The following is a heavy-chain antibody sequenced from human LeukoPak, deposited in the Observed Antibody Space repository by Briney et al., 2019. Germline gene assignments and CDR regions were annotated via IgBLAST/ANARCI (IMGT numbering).Heavy chain of an antibody. J-gene: IGHJ4*02. CDR2: VNPNSGDA. D-gene: IGHD5-18*01. Sequence: ASVKVSCKASGYTFTVHYIHWARQAPGQGPEWMGWVNPNSGDANYPQKFQGRVTMTRDTSISTAYMEMSSLRSDDTAVYFCARDKGSGYLPFDFWGQGTLVTVSS. V-gene: IGHV1-2*02. CDR3: ARDKGSGYLPFDF. CDR1: GYTFTVHY.